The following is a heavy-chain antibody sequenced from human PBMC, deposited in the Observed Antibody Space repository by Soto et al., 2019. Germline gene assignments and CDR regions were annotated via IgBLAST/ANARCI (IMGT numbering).Heavy chain of an antibody. V-gene: IGHV4-31*03. CDR1: GGSISSGGYY. J-gene: IGHJ5*02. Sequence: SETLSLTCTVAGGSISSGGYYWSWIRQHPGKGLEWIGYIYYSGRTYYNPSLKSRVTISVDTSKNQFSLKLSSVTAADTAVYYCARNYYDSSGYYWRLDPWGQGTLVTVSS. CDR3: ARNYYDSSGYYWRLDP. CDR2: IYYSGRT. D-gene: IGHD3-22*01.